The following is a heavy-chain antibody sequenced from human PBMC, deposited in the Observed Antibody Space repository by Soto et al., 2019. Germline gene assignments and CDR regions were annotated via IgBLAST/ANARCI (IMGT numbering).Heavy chain of an antibody. CDR2: IYFSGST. CDR1: GASISFDSYY. Sequence: SETLSLTCTVSGASISFDSYYWMWIRQHPGKGLEWIGSIYFSGSTYYDPSLKSRVTISVDASENQFSLKLTSVTAADTAVYYCARGGSSGFSWGQGTLVTVSS. V-gene: IGHV4-31*03. J-gene: IGHJ5*02. CDR3: ARGGSSGFS. D-gene: IGHD3-10*01.